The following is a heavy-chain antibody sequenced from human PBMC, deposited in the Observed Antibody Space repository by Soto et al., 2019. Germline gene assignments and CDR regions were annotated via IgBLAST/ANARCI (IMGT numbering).Heavy chain of an antibody. Sequence: GASVKVSCKASGGTFSSYAISWVRQAPGQGLEWMGGIIPIFGTANYAQKFQGRVTMTRDTSTSTVYMELSSLRSEDTAVYYWARDTIAVFGRGPYHYYGMDVRGQGSTVIVSS. CDR1: GGTFSSYA. CDR3: ARDTIAVFGRGPYHYYGMDV. D-gene: IGHD6-19*01. V-gene: IGHV1-69*05. CDR2: IIPIFGTA. J-gene: IGHJ6*02.